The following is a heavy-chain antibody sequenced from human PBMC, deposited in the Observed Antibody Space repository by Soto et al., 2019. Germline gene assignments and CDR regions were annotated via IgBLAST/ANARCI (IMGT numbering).Heavy chain of an antibody. D-gene: IGHD3-10*01. CDR1: GFIFKMYW. CDR2: IYNDGTYS. V-gene: IGHV3-74*01. J-gene: IGHJ4*02. Sequence: GGSLRLSCAASGFIFKMYWMHWVRQSPGKGLVWISRIYNDGTYSDYADSVRGRFTISRDNVNDTLYIQMNNLRAEDSGLYYCTRGPRPISTGTGAYWGQGTQVTVS. CDR3: TRGPRPISTGTGAY.